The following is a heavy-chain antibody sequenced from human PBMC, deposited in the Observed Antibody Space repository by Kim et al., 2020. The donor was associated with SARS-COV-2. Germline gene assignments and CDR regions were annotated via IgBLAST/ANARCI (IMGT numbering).Heavy chain of an antibody. V-gene: IGHV4-59*02. CDR3: ASGPIYSPNYYYYGMDV. Sequence: SETLSLTCTVSGGSVSSYYWSWIRQPPGKGLEWIGYIYYSGSTNYNPSLKSRVTISVDTSKNQFSLKLSSVTAADTAVYYCASGPIYSPNYYYYGMDVWGQGTTVTVSS. CDR1: GGSVSSYY. J-gene: IGHJ6*02. CDR2: IYYSGST. D-gene: IGHD2-21*01.